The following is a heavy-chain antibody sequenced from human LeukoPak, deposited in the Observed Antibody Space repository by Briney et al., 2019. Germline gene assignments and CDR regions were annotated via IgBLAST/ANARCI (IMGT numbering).Heavy chain of an antibody. CDR2: IIPILGIA. CDR1: GGTFSSYA. V-gene: IGHV1-69*04. J-gene: IGHJ4*02. CDR3: ARDPTDYDILTGYYAYYFDY. D-gene: IGHD3-9*01. Sequence: SVKVSCKASGGTFSSYAISWVRQAPGQGLEWMGRIIPILGIANYAQKFQGRVTITADKSTSTAYMELSSLRSEDTAVYYCARDPTDYDILTGYYAYYFDYWGQGTLVTVSS.